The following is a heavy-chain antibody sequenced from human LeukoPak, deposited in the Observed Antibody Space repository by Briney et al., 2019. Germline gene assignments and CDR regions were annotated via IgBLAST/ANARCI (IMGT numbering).Heavy chain of an antibody. CDR3: ASAYCGGDCYSPPFDY. D-gene: IGHD2-21*02. CDR1: GGSISSYY. CDR2: IYYSGST. Sequence: SETLSLTCAGSGGSISSYYGSWIRQPPRKGLEWNGYIYYSGSTNYNPSLKSRATITVDTSKNQFSLKVSSVTAGDTAVYYCASAYCGGDCYSPPFDYWGRGILATVSS. J-gene: IGHJ4*02. V-gene: IGHV4-59*01.